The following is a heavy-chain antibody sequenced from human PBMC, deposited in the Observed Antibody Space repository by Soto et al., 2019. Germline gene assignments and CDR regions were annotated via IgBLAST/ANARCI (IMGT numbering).Heavy chain of an antibody. Sequence: GGSLRLSCAASRFTFSSYGMHWVRQAPGKGLEWVAVIWYDGSNKYYADSVKGRFTISRDNSKNTLYLQMNSLRAEDTAVYYCARDFRIAVAGMGYWGQGTLVTVSS. D-gene: IGHD6-19*01. CDR3: ARDFRIAVAGMGY. CDR1: RFTFSSYG. V-gene: IGHV3-33*01. J-gene: IGHJ4*02. CDR2: IWYDGSNK.